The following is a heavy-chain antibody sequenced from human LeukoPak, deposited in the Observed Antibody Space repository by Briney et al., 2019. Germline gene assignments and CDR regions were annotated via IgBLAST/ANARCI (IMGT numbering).Heavy chain of an antibody. D-gene: IGHD3-10*01. CDR1: GFTFGDYA. CDR3: TSGWDYYGMDV. J-gene: IGHJ6*04. CDR2: IRSKAYGGTT. Sequence: GGSLRLSCTASGFTFGDYAMSWVRQAPGKGLEWVGFIRSKAYGGTTEYAASVRGRFTISRDDSKSIAYLQMNSLKTEDTAVYYCTSGWDYYGMDVWGKGTTVTVSS. V-gene: IGHV3-49*04.